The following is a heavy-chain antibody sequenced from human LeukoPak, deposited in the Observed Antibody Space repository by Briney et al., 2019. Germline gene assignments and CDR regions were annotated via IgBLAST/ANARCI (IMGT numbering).Heavy chain of an antibody. Sequence: GESLKISCKGSGYSFTCYWIGWVRQMPGKGLEWMGIIYPGDSDTRYSPSFQGQVTISADKSISTAYLHWSSLKASDTAIYYCARCLVGAQEYFDYWGQGTLVTVSS. CDR1: GYSFTCYW. D-gene: IGHD1-26*01. J-gene: IGHJ4*02. V-gene: IGHV5-51*01. CDR3: ARCLVGAQEYFDY. CDR2: IYPGDSDT.